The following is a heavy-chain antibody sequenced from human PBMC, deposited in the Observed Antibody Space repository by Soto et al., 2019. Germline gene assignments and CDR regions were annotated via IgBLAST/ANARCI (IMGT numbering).Heavy chain of an antibody. CDR3: AREMVRGVGSDY. V-gene: IGHV1-18*01. CDR2: ISTYNGNT. D-gene: IGHD3-10*01. CDR1: GYTLTSSW. Sequence: ASVKVCSKAPGYTLTSSWISWVRQAPGQGLEWMGWISTYNGNTKYAQKLQGRVTMTTDTSTSTAYMELRSLRSDDTAVFYCAREMVRGVGSDYWGQGTLVTVSS. J-gene: IGHJ4*02.